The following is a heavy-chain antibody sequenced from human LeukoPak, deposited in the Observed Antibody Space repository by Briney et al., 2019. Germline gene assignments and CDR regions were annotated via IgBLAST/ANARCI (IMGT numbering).Heavy chain of an antibody. CDR3: ARVKGYYDSRGYYYDGRGDAFDI. J-gene: IGHJ3*02. CDR1: GYTFTSYG. V-gene: IGHV1-18*01. Sequence: ASVKVSCKASGYTFTSYGISWVRQAPGQGLEWMGWISAYNGNTNYAQKLQGRVTMTTDTSTSTAYMELRSLRSDDTAVYYCARVKGYYDSRGYYYDGRGDAFDIWGQGTMVTVSS. CDR2: ISAYNGNT. D-gene: IGHD3-22*01.